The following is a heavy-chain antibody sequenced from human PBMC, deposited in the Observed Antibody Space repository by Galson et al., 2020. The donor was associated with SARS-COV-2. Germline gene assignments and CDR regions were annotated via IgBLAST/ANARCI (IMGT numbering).Heavy chain of an antibody. J-gene: IGHJ5*02. V-gene: IGHV1-8*01. CDR3: ASGPGSWHGTLIVYFGP. Sequence: GESLKISCKASGYTFTNYEINWVRQAPGQGLEWMGWMNPHSGNTGYAQKFQGRVTMTRTTSISTAYMELNSLTSEDTAVYYCASGPGSWHGTLIVYFGPWGQGIPVTVSS. CDR2: MNPHSGNT. CDR1: GYTFTNYE. D-gene: IGHD6-13*01.